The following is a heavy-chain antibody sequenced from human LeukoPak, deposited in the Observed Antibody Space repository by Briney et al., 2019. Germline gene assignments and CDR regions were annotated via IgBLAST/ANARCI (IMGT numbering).Heavy chain of an antibody. CDR3: ATGDSSTWYYFDY. CDR2: IYHSGST. J-gene: IGHJ4*01. V-gene: IGHV4-59*01. CDR1: GDSISSYY. Sequence: SETLSLTCTVSGDSISSYYWSWIRQPPGKGLEWIGYIYHSGSTNYNPSLKSRVTISADTSKDQFSLKLASVTAADTAVYYCATGDSSTWYYFDYWGHGTVVTVSS. D-gene: IGHD6-13*01.